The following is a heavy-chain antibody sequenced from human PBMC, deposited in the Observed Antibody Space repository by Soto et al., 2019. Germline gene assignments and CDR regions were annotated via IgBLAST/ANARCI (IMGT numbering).Heavy chain of an antibody. CDR3: ARGSSSSWYGDWLDR. J-gene: IGHJ5*02. D-gene: IGHD6-13*01. CDR2: ISAYNGNT. V-gene: IGHV1-18*01. Sequence: GASVEVSCKASGYTFTSYGISWVRQAPGQGLEWMGWISAYNGNTNYAQKLQGRVTMTTDTSTSTAYMELRSLRSDDTAGYYCARGSSSSWYGDWLDRYGQGTLVSVSS. CDR1: GYTFTSYG.